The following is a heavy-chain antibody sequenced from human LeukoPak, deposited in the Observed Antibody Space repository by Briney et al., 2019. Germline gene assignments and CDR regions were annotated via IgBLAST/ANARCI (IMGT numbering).Heavy chain of an antibody. CDR2: IYTSGST. D-gene: IGHD2-2*03. Sequence: SETLSLTCTVSGGSISSYYWSWIRQPAGKGLEWIGRIYTSGSTNYNPSLKSRVTMSVDTSKNQFSLKLSSVTAADTAVYYCARDGYCSSTSCYGLGAFDIWGQGTMVTVSS. V-gene: IGHV4-4*07. CDR3: ARDGYCSSTSCYGLGAFDI. J-gene: IGHJ3*02. CDR1: GGSISSYY.